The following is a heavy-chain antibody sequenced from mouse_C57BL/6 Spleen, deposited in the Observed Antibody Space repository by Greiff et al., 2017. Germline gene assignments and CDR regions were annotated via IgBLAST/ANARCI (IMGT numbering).Heavy chain of an antibody. D-gene: IGHD1-1*01. Sequence: EVQLVESGGDLVKPGGSLKLSCAASGFTFSSYGMSWVRQTPDKRLEWVATISSGGSYTYYPDSVKGRFTISRDNAKNTLYLQMSSLKSEDTAMYYCAIHDYGSSPRYFDVWGTGTTVTVSS. CDR3: AIHDYGSSPRYFDV. CDR2: ISSGGSYT. V-gene: IGHV5-6*01. CDR1: GFTFSSYG. J-gene: IGHJ1*03.